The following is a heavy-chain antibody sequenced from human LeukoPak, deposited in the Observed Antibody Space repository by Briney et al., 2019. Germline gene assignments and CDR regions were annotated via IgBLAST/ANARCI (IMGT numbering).Heavy chain of an antibody. J-gene: IGHJ4*02. Sequence: GGSLRLSCAASGFTVSSNYMSWVRQAPGKGLEWVSVISSGGSTYCADSVKGRFTISRDNSKNTLYLQMNSLRAEDTAVYYCARTAVGYSYGFGVLYFDYWGQGTLVTVSS. D-gene: IGHD5-18*01. CDR1: GFTVSSNY. CDR2: ISSGGST. V-gene: IGHV3-66*01. CDR3: ARTAVGYSYGFGVLYFDY.